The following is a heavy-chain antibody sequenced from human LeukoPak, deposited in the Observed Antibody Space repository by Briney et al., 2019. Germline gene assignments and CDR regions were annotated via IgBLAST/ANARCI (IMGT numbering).Heavy chain of an antibody. D-gene: IGHD3-22*01. Sequence: GGSLRLPCAASGFTLSSYAMSWVRQAPGKGLEWVSAISGSGGSTYYADSVKGRFTISRDNSKNTLYLQMNSLRAEDTAVYYCAKNAWYYYDSSGFDYWGRGTLVTVSS. CDR2: ISGSGGST. J-gene: IGHJ4*02. CDR3: AKNAWYYYDSSGFDY. CDR1: GFTLSSYA. V-gene: IGHV3-23*01.